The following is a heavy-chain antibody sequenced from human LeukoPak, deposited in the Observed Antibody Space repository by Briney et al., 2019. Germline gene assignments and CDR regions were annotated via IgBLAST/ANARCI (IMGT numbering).Heavy chain of an antibody. Sequence: ASVKVSCKASGYTFTSYDINWVRQATGQGLEWMGWMNPNSGNTGYAQKFQGRVTITRNTSISTAYMELSSLRSEDTAVYYCASLGYCSSTSCYHDDAFDIWGQGTMVTVSS. D-gene: IGHD2-2*01. V-gene: IGHV1-8*01. CDR3: ASLGYCSSTSCYHDDAFDI. CDR1: GYTFTSYD. CDR2: MNPNSGNT. J-gene: IGHJ3*02.